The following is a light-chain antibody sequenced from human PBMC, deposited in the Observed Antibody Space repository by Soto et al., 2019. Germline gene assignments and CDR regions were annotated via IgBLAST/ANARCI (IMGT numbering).Light chain of an antibody. CDR2: DAS. CDR1: QDISKY. Sequence: DIQLAQSPSSLSASVGDRVTIPCQASQDISKYLNWYQQKPGKAPKLLIYDASNLETGIPSRFSGSGSGTNFSLTITSLQPEDIATYYCQQYENLPLTFGGGTTVDIK. CDR3: QQYENLPLT. J-gene: IGKJ4*01. V-gene: IGKV1-33*01.